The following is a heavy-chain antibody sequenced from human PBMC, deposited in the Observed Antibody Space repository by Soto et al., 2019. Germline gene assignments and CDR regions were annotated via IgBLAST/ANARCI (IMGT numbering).Heavy chain of an antibody. V-gene: IGHV1-2*02. CDR2: INPNSGGT. CDR3: ARVNGSGYEQTFDY. Sequence: QVQLVQSGAEVKKPGASVKISCKASGYTFIGYYMYWVRQAPGEGLEWMGWINPNSGGTNYVQKFQDRVTMTRDTSINTAYMELSRLRSDDTALYYCARVNGSGYEQTFDYWGQGTLVTVSS. J-gene: IGHJ4*02. D-gene: IGHD5-12*01. CDR1: GYTFIGYY.